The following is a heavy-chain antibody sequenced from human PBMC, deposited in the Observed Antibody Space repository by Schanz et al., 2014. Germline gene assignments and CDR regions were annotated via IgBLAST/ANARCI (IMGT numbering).Heavy chain of an antibody. CDR1: GFTFSDFW. CDR2: TSHDGSFT. CDR3: GRDTDYHFDY. J-gene: IGHJ4*02. Sequence: EVQLVESGGGLVQPGGSLRLSCAASGFTFSDFWMHWVRQAPGKGLVWVSRTSHDGSFTTFADSVKGRFTISRDNAKKVLYLRVNNLRAEDRAVYYCGRDTDYHFDYWGQGTLVTVSS. V-gene: IGHV3-74*01. D-gene: IGHD4-17*01.